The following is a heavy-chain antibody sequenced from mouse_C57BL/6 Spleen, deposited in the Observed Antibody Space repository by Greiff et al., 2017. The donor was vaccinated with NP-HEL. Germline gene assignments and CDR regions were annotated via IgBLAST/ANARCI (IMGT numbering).Heavy chain of an antibody. J-gene: IGHJ4*01. CDR3: ARYTTVVPMDY. V-gene: IGHV1-81*01. CDR2: IYPRSGNT. D-gene: IGHD1-1*01. Sequence: VKLVESGAELARPGASVKLSCKASGYTFTSYGISWVKQRTGQGLEWIGEIYPRSGNTYYNEKFKGKATLTADKSSSTAYMELRSLTSEDSAVYFCARYTTVVPMDYWGQGTSVTVSS. CDR1: GYTFTSYG.